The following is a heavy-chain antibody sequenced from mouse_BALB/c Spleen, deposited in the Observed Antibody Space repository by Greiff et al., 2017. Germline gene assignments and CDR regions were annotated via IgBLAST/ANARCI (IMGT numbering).Heavy chain of an antibody. J-gene: IGHJ4*01. Sequence: QVQLKESGAELVRPGTSVKVSCKASGYAFTNYLIEWVKQRPGQGLEWIGVINPGSGGTNYNEKFKGKATLTADKSSSTAYMQLSSLTSDDSAVYFCARSDDGYYDAMDYWGQGTSVTVSS. CDR3: ARSDDGYYDAMDY. V-gene: IGHV1-54*01. CDR2: INPGSGGT. CDR1: GYAFTNYL. D-gene: IGHD2-3*01.